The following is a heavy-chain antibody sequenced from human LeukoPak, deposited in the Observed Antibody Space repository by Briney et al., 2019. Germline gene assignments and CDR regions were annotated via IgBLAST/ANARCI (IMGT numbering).Heavy chain of an antibody. J-gene: IGHJ4*02. Sequence: GGSLRLSCAASGFTFSSYSMNWVRQAPGKGLEWVSSISSSSSYIYYADSMKGRFTISRDNAKNSLYLQMNSLRAEDTAVYYCARDWGYDILTGYFDYWGQGTLVTVSS. CDR2: ISSSSSYI. CDR1: GFTFSSYS. CDR3: ARDWGYDILTGYFDY. D-gene: IGHD3-9*01. V-gene: IGHV3-21*01.